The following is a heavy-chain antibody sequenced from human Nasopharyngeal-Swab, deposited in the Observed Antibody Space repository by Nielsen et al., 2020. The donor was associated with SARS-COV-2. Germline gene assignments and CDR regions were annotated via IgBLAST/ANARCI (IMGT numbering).Heavy chain of an antibody. D-gene: IGHD3-22*01. J-gene: IGHJ4*02. CDR3: ARRGYYYDSSAPPDY. CDR1: GGSISSSSYY. V-gene: IGHV4-39*01. CDR2: IYYSGST. Sequence: SETLSLTCTVSGGSISSSSYYWGWIRQPPGKGLEWIGSIYYSGSTYYNPSLKSRVTISVDTSKNQFSLKLSSVTAADTAVCYCARRGYYYDSSAPPDYWGQGTLVTVSS.